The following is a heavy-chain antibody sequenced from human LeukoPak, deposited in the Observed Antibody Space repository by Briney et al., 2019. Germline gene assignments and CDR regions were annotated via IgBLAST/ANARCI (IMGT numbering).Heavy chain of an antibody. CDR2: ISGSGGST. V-gene: IGHV3-23*01. CDR3: AIEGEYYYDSSGYYGFDY. Sequence: GGSLRLSCAASGLTFSSYAMSWVRQAPGKGLEWVSAISGSGGSTYYADSVKGRFTISRDNSKNTLYLQMNSLRAEDTAVYYCAIEGEYYYDSSGYYGFDYWGQGTLVTVSS. CDR1: GLTFSSYA. J-gene: IGHJ4*02. D-gene: IGHD3-22*01.